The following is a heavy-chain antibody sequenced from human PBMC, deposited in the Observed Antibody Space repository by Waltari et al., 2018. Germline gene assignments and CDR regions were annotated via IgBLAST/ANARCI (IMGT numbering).Heavy chain of an antibody. CDR3: ARRGAGGYCSGGSCATGAFDI. V-gene: IGHV5-51*01. D-gene: IGHD2-15*01. Sequence: EVQLVQSGAEVKKPGESLKISCKGSGYSFTSYWIGWVRQMPGKGLEWMGIIYPGDSDTRYSPSFQGQVTISADKSISTAYLQWSSLKASDTAMYYCARRGAGGYCSGGSCATGAFDIWGQGTMVTVSS. CDR2: IYPGDSDT. CDR1: GYSFTSYW. J-gene: IGHJ3*02.